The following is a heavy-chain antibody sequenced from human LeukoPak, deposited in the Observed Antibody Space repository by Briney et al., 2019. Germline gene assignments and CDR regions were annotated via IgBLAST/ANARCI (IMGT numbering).Heavy chain of an antibody. V-gene: IGHV4-4*07. Sequence: PSETLSLTCTVSGDSISTYYWSWIRQSAGKGLEWIGRIHTSGSTNYNPSLRSRVTMSVDTSKTQFSLKVSSVTAADTAVYYCARLGKYYYDSSGYGYWGQGTLVTVSS. CDR2: IHTSGST. D-gene: IGHD3-22*01. J-gene: IGHJ4*02. CDR3: ARLGKYYYDSSGYGY. CDR1: GDSISTYY.